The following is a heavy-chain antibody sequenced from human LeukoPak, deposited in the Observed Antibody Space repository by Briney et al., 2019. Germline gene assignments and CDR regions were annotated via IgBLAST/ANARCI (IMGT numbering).Heavy chain of an antibody. Sequence: GGSLRLSCAASGFTFSSYSMKWVRQAPGKGLEWVSSISSSSSYIYYADSVKGRFTISRDNAKNSLYLQMNSLRAEDTAVYYCARDLSGSYSGGMDVWGQGTTVTVSS. CDR1: GFTFSSYS. V-gene: IGHV3-21*01. CDR2: ISSSSSYI. D-gene: IGHD1-26*01. CDR3: ARDLSGSYSGGMDV. J-gene: IGHJ6*02.